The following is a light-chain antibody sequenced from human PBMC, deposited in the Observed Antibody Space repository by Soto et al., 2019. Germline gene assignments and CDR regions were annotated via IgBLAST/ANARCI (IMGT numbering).Light chain of an antibody. CDR3: SSFTNRNVFVI. J-gene: IGLJ2*01. CDR2: DVS. Sequence: QSALTQPASVSGSPGQSITISCTGTSSDVGGYNYVSWYQQYPGKAPKLIIYDVSNRPSGVSNRFSGSKSGNTASLTVSALQAEDEAAYDCSSFTNRNVFVIFGRGTKLTVL. CDR1: SSDVGGYNY. V-gene: IGLV2-14*01.